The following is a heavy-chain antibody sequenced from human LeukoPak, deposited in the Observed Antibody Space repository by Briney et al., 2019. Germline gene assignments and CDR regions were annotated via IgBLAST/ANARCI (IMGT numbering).Heavy chain of an antibody. J-gene: IGHJ4*02. V-gene: IGHV4-39*01. CDR3: ARLIPFRAGPRFDY. CDR1: GGSISSSSYY. Sequence: TSETLSLTCTVSGGSISSSSYYWGWIRQPPGKGLEWIGSIYYSGSTYYNPSLKSRVTISVDTSKNQFSLKLSSVTAADTAVYYCARLIPFRAGPRFDYWGQGTLVTVSS. D-gene: IGHD6-13*01. CDR2: IYYSGST.